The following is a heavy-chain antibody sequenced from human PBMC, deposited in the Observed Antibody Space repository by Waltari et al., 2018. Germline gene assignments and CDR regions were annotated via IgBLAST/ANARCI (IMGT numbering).Heavy chain of an antibody. CDR3: ARVYGSGSYYTAYMDV. J-gene: IGHJ6*03. D-gene: IGHD3-10*01. CDR2: TYTSGST. V-gene: IGHV4-61*02. Sequence: QVQLQESGPRLVKHSQTLSLTCTGSGGSISSGSYYCSWIRQPAGTELQWIGRTYTSGSTNYNPSLKSRVTISVDTSKNQFSLKLRSVTAADTAVYYCARVYGSGSYYTAYMDVWGKGTTVTVSS. CDR1: GGSISSGSYY.